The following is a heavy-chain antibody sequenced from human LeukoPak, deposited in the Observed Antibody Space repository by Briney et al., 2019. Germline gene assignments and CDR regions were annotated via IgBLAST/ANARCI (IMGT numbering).Heavy chain of an antibody. J-gene: IGHJ4*02. CDR3: AREGGQYSSLSLGY. V-gene: IGHV1-69*04. Sequence: SVKVSCKASVGTFSSYTISCVRQAPGQAGEWMRGIIPILCIANYAQKFPCRVTITADKSTSTAYMGLSSLRSEDTGVYYCAREGGQYSSLSLGYWGQGTLVSV. D-gene: IGHD6-6*01. CDR2: IIPILCIA. CDR1: VGTFSSYT.